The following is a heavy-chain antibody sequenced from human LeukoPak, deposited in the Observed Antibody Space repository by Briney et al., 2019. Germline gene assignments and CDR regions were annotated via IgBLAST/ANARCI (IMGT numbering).Heavy chain of an antibody. Sequence: ASVKVSCKASGYSFTTYGITWVRQAPGQGLEWMGWISAYNGNTNYAQKLQGRVTMTTDTSASTTYMELRSLTSDDTAVYYCARDMIAARPNWFDPWGQGTLVTVSS. CDR2: ISAYNGNT. CDR1: GYSFTTYG. V-gene: IGHV1-18*01. D-gene: IGHD6-6*01. CDR3: ARDMIAARPNWFDP. J-gene: IGHJ5*02.